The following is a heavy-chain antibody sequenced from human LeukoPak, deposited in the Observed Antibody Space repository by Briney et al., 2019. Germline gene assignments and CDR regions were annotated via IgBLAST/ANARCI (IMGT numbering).Heavy chain of an antibody. CDR1: GGSFGGYY. D-gene: IGHD5-18*01. V-gene: IGHV4-34*01. Sequence: SETLSLTCAVYGGSFGGYYWSWIRQPPGKGLEWIGEINHSGSTNYNPSLTSRVTISVDTSKNQFSLKLSSVTAADTAVYYCARGRGYSYGYGRIDYWGQGTLVTVSS. CDR3: ARGRGYSYGYGRIDY. J-gene: IGHJ4*02. CDR2: INHSGST.